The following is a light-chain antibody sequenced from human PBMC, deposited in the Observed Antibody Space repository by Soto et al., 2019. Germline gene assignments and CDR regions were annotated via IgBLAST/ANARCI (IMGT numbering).Light chain of an antibody. V-gene: IGKV3-20*01. CDR1: QNIISN. CDR2: DAS. Sequence: EIVLTQSPASLSLSPGERATLSCRASQNIISNLAWYQQKPGQAPRLLIYDASSRATGIPDRFSGSGSGTDFTLTISRLEPEDFAVYYCQQYGGSPRTFGQGTKVDIK. J-gene: IGKJ1*01. CDR3: QQYGGSPRT.